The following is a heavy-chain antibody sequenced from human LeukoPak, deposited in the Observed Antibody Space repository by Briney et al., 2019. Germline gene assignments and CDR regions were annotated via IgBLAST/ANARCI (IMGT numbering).Heavy chain of an antibody. CDR1: GFTFSSYG. Sequence: GRSLRLSCAASGFTFSSYGMHWVRQAPGKGLEWVAVISYDGSNKYYADSVKGRFTISRDNSKNTLYLQMNSLRAEDTAVYYCAEDLERYCSSTSCYATYFDYWGQGTLVTVSS. CDR2: ISYDGSNK. V-gene: IGHV3-30*18. CDR3: AEDLERYCSSTSCYATYFDY. D-gene: IGHD2-2*01. J-gene: IGHJ4*02.